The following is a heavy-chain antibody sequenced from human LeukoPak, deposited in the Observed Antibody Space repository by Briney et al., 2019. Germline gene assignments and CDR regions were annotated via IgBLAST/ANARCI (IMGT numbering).Heavy chain of an antibody. CDR1: GGSISSSNW. D-gene: IGHD3-22*01. V-gene: IGHV4-4*02. CDR2: IYYSGST. J-gene: IGHJ4*02. Sequence: SGTLSLTCAVSGGSISSSNWWSWVRQPPGKGLEWIGSIYYSGSTYYNPSLKSRVTISVDTSKNQFSLKLSSVTAADTAVYYCARRGYYYDSSGYSPFDYWGQGTLVTVSS. CDR3: ARRGYYYDSSGYSPFDY.